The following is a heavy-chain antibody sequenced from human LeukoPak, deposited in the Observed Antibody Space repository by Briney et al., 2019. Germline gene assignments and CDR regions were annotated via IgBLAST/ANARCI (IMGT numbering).Heavy chain of an antibody. CDR1: GGSISSSSYY. CDR2: IYYSGST. D-gene: IGHD6-13*01. J-gene: IGHJ6*03. V-gene: IGHV4-39*01. CDR3: ARSVAAAGRQHYYYYYYMDV. Sequence: SETLSLTCTVSGGSISSSSYYWGWIRQPPGKGLEWIGSIYYSGSTYYNPSLKSRVTISVDTSKNQFSLKLSSVTAADTAVYYCARSVAAAGRQHYYYYYYMDVWGKGTTVTISS.